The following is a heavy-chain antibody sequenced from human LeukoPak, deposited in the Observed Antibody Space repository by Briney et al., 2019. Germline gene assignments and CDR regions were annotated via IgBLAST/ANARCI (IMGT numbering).Heavy chain of an antibody. D-gene: IGHD3-10*01. Sequence: GASVKVSCKASGYTFTSYYMHWVRQAPGQGLEWMGWINPNSGGTNYAQKFQGWVTMTRDTSISTAYMELSRLRSDDTAVYYCARDPRRFGELLNSPYDYYYGMDVWGQGTTVTVSS. V-gene: IGHV1-2*04. J-gene: IGHJ6*02. CDR3: ARDPRRFGELLNSPYDYYYGMDV. CDR1: GYTFTSYY. CDR2: INPNSGGT.